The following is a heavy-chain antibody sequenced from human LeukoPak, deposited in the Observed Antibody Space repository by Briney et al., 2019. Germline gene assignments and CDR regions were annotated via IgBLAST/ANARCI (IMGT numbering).Heavy chain of an antibody. CDR2: ISGSGGST. V-gene: IGHV3-23*01. D-gene: IGHD2-15*01. CDR1: GFTFSSYA. J-gene: IGHJ4*02. Sequence: PGGSLRLSCAASGFTFSSYAMSWVRQAPGKGLEWVSAISGSGGSTYYADSVKGRFTISRDNSKSTLYLQMNSLRAEDTAVYYCAKDPYFYCSGGSCFIDYWGQGTLVTVSS. CDR3: AKDPYFYCSGGSCFIDY.